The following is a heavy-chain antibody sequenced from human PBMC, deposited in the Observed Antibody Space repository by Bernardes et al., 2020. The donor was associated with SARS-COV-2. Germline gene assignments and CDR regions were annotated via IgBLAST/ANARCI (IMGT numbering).Heavy chain of an antibody. V-gene: IGHV4-61*02. J-gene: IGHJ4*02. D-gene: IGHD1-26*01. CDR3: ASTYEAGRSYLWWGFDY. Sequence: SETLSLTCTVSGGSISSGSYYWSWIRQPAGKGLEWIGRIYTSGSTNYNPSLKSRVTISVDTSKNQFSLKLSSVTTADTAVYYCASTYEAGRSYLWWGFDYWGQGTLVTVSS. CDR1: GGSISSGSYY. CDR2: IYTSGST.